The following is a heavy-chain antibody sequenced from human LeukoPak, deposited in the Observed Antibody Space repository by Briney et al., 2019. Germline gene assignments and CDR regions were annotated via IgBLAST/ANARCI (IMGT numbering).Heavy chain of an antibody. V-gene: IGHV3-30*18. D-gene: IGHD3-9*01. Sequence: PGGSLRLSCAASGFTFSSYGMHWVRQAPGKGLEWVAFISYDGSNKYYADSVKGRFTISRDNSKNTLYLQMNSLRAEDMAVYYCAKPKYDILTRGAFDIWGQGTMVTVSS. J-gene: IGHJ3*02. CDR2: ISYDGSNK. CDR3: AKPKYDILTRGAFDI. CDR1: GFTFSSYG.